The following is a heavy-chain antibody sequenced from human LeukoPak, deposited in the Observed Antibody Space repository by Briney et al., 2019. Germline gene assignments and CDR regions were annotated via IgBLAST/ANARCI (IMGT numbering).Heavy chain of an antibody. Sequence: GASVKVSCKASGYTFTSYGISWVRQAPGQGLEWMGWISAYNGNTNYAQKLQGRVTMTTDTSTSTAYMELRSLRSDDTAVYYCARDRIAVAAPLPCYYYYGMDVWGQGTTVTVSS. V-gene: IGHV1-18*01. CDR1: GYTFTSYG. CDR3: ARDRIAVAAPLPCYYYYGMDV. CDR2: ISAYNGNT. J-gene: IGHJ6*02. D-gene: IGHD6-19*01.